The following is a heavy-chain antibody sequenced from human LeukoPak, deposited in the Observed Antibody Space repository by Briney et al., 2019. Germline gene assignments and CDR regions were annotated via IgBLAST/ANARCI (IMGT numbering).Heavy chain of an antibody. V-gene: IGHV3-11*04. Sequence: PGGSLRLSCAASGFTVSSNYMSWVRQAPGKGLEWVSYISSSGSTIYYADSVKGRFTISRDNAKNSLYLQMNSLRAEDTAVYYCARADWNYYFDYWGQGTLVTVSS. J-gene: IGHJ4*02. CDR1: GFTVSSNY. D-gene: IGHD1-7*01. CDR2: ISSSGSTI. CDR3: ARADWNYYFDY.